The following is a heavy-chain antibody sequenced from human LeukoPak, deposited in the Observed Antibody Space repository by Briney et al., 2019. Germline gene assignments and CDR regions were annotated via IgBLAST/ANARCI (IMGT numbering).Heavy chain of an antibody. CDR3: ARDPPLDDCTNGVCHYYYYYYMDV. CDR2: ITLSSSTI. D-gene: IGHD2-8*01. Sequence: PGGSLRLSCAASGFTFSNYNMHWVRQAPGEGLEWVSYITLSSSTIYYADSVKGRFTISRDNAKNSLYLQMNSLRAEDTAVYYCARDPPLDDCTNGVCHYYYYYYMDVWGKGTTVTVSS. CDR1: GFTFSNYN. J-gene: IGHJ6*03. V-gene: IGHV3-48*01.